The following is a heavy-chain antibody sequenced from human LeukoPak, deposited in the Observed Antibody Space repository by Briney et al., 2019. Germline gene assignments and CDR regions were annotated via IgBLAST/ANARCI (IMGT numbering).Heavy chain of an antibody. CDR2: ISGSGGST. CDR3: AKAPGGDYSRYFQH. D-gene: IGHD4-17*01. J-gene: IGHJ1*01. Sequence: GGSLRLSCAASGFTFSNYAMRWVRQGPGKGLEWVSVISGSGGSTYYADSVKGRFTISRDNSKDTLYLQMNSLRAEDTAVYYCAKAPGGDYSRYFQHWGQGTLVTVSS. CDR1: GFTFSNYA. V-gene: IGHV3-23*01.